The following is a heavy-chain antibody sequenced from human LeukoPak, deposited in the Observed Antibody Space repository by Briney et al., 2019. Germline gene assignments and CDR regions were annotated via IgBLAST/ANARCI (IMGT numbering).Heavy chain of an antibody. V-gene: IGHV4-34*01. D-gene: IGHD6-13*01. CDR1: GGSFSGYY. CDR3: ARDLSSSWYSWFDP. Sequence: SETLSLTCAVYGGSFSGYYWSWIRQPPGKGLEWIGEINHSGSTNYNPSLKSRVTISVDTSKNQFSLKLSSVTAADTAVYYCARDLSSSWYSWFDPWGQGTLVTVSS. CDR2: INHSGST. J-gene: IGHJ5*02.